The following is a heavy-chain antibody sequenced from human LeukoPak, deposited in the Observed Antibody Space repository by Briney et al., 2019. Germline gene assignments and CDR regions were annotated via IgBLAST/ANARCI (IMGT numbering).Heavy chain of an antibody. CDR1: GLSFSDSY. CDR2: ISGMGHDI. J-gene: IGHJ4*01. V-gene: IGHV3-11*01. Sequence: PGGSLGLSCVVSGLSFSDSYMTWIRQTPGMGLESLAYISGMGHDIYYADSVKGRFTISRDNAKNSLYLQMNSLRPEDTALYYCSTGPRSLPYWGPGTLVTVSS. D-gene: IGHD4-23*01. CDR3: STGPRSLPY.